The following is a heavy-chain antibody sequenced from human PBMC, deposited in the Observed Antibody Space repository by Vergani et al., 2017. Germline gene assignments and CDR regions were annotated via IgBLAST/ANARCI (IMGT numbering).Heavy chain of an antibody. CDR2: TRNKANSYTT. Sequence: EVQLVESGGGLVQPGGSLRLSCAASGFTFSDHYMDWVRQAPGKGLEWVGRTRNKANSYTTEYAASVKGRFTISRDDSKNSLYLQMNSLKIEDTAVYYCARLGYCSSTTCRQAFDIWGQGTMVTVHS. V-gene: IGHV3-72*01. J-gene: IGHJ3*02. D-gene: IGHD2-2*01. CDR3: ARLGYCSSTTCRQAFDI. CDR1: GFTFSDHY.